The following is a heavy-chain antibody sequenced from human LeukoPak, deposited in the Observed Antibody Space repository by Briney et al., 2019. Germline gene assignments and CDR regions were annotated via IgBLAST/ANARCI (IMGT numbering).Heavy chain of an antibody. CDR3: ARVSGPGMNEYYHL. CDR2: INDDGSFR. J-gene: IGHJ1*01. D-gene: IGHD3-10*01. V-gene: IGHV3-74*01. CDR1: GFTFEEYG. Sequence: PGGSLRLSCAAPGFTFEEYGMSWVRQAPGKGLVWVSRINDDGSFRRYANSVKGRFTIPRDNAKNTLFLQMDSLRAEDTAVYYCARVSGPGMNEYYHLWGQGTLVTVSP.